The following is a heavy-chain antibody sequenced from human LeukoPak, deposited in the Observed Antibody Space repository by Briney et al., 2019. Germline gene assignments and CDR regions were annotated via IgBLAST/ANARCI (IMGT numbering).Heavy chain of an antibody. J-gene: IGHJ4*02. D-gene: IGHD1-20*01. Sequence: SVKVSCKASGGTFSSYAISWVRQAPGQGLEWMGGIIPIFGTANYAQKFQGRVTITADKSTSTAYMELSSLRAEDTAVYYCAKTIAGTRYYFDYWGQGTLVTVSS. V-gene: IGHV1-69*06. CDR1: GGTFSSYA. CDR3: AKTIAGTRYYFDY. CDR2: IIPIFGTA.